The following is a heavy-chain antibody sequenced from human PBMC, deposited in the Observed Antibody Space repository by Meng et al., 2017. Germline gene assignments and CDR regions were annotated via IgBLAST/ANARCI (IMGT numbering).Heavy chain of an antibody. D-gene: IGHD3-3*01. CDR2: IKEDGSEK. V-gene: IGHV3-7*01. Sequence: GESLKISCAASGFTFSGYWMSWIRHVPGKGLEWVANIKEDGSEKYYVDSVKGRFTISRDNAKNSLFFQMNSLRAEDTAVYYCASNYDFFFWGQGTLVTVSS. CDR1: GFTFSGYW. J-gene: IGHJ4*02. CDR3: ASNYDFFF.